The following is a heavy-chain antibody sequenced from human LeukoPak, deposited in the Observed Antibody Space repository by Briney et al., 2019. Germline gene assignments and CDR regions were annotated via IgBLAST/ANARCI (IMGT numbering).Heavy chain of an antibody. D-gene: IGHD3-22*01. Sequence: SETLSLTCAVYGGSFSGYYWSWIRQPPGKGLEWIGEINHSGSTNYNPSLKSRVTISVDTSKNQFSLKLSSVTAADTAVCYCARATVVVTLDYWGQGTLVTVSS. J-gene: IGHJ4*02. CDR2: INHSGST. CDR3: ARATVVVTLDY. CDR1: GGSFSGYY. V-gene: IGHV4-34*01.